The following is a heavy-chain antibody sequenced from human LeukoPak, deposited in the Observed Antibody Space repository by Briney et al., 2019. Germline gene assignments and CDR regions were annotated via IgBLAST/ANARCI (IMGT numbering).Heavy chain of an antibody. D-gene: IGHD3-22*01. CDR2: ISAYNGNT. Sequence: GASVKVSCKASGYTFTSYGISWVRQAPGQGLEWMGWISAYNGNTNYAQRLQGRVTMTTDTSTSTAYMELRSLRSDDTAVYYCARDRALGYYYDGSGYLDYWGQGTLVTVSS. CDR1: GYTFTSYG. J-gene: IGHJ4*02. V-gene: IGHV1-18*01. CDR3: ARDRALGYYYDGSGYLDY.